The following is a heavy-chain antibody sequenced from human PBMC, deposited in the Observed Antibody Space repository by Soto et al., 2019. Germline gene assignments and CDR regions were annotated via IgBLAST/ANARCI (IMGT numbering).Heavy chain of an antibody. CDR2: ISYDGSNN. CDR3: AKDLGSGKPYYYYAMDV. D-gene: IGHD3-10*01. CDR1: GFIFSKYG. J-gene: IGHJ6*02. Sequence: QVQLVESGGGVVQPGTSLRLSCAASGFIFSKYGMHWVRQAPGKGLEWVAVISYDGSNNYYAESVKGRFIISRDKSKNTLYLQMNSLRAEDTALYYCAKDLGSGKPYYYYAMDVWGQGTTVTVSS. V-gene: IGHV3-30*18.